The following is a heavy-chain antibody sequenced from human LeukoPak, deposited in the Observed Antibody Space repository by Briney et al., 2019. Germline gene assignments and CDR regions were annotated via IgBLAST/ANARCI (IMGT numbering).Heavy chain of an antibody. CDR1: GFTVSSNY. J-gene: IGHJ3*02. Sequence: PGGSLRLSCAASGFTVSSNYMSWVRQAPGKGLEWVSVIYSGGSTYYADSVKGRFTISRDNSKNTLYLQMNNLRAEDTAVYYCARGLYYYDSTRYDAFDIWGQGTMVTVSS. CDR2: IYSGGST. CDR3: ARGLYYYDSTRYDAFDI. V-gene: IGHV3-53*01. D-gene: IGHD3-22*01.